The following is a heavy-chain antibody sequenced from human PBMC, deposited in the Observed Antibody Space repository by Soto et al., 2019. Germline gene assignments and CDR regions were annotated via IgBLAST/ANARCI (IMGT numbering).Heavy chain of an antibody. J-gene: IGHJ4*02. D-gene: IGHD6-19*01. Sequence: HPGGSLRLSCAASGFSLSDYWMSWVRQAPGKGLEWVADINQDESKKYYVDSVTGRFTISRDNAKNTLYLQMSSLRAEDTAVYYCARESGSYSSGWWGFGSAEPPRSRFFDYWGQGTLVTVSS. CDR2: INQDESKK. CDR1: GFSLSDYW. CDR3: ARESGSYSSGWWGFGSAEPPRSRFFDY. V-gene: IGHV3-7*01.